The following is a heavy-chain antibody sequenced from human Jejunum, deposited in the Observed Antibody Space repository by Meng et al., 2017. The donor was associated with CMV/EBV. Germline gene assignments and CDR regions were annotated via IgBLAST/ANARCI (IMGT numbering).Heavy chain of an antibody. Sequence: HVQLQESGPGLVKPYHTLSLTCSVSGRSISSGDNYWSWIRQPPGKGLEWIGYIYYSGSTYYNPSLKSRLTISVDTSKNQFSLNLTSVTAADTAVYYCARVSLRQTIFDYWGQGTLVTVSS. D-gene: IGHD6-6*01. J-gene: IGHJ4*02. V-gene: IGHV4-30-4*08. CDR1: GRSISSGDNY. CDR2: IYYSGST. CDR3: ARVSLRQTIFDY.